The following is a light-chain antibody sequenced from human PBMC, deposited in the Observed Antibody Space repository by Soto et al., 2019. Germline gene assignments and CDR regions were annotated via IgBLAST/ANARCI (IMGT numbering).Light chain of an antibody. Sequence: DIQMTQSPSSLSASVGDRVTITCRARQSISSYLNWYQHKPGKAPKLLIYAASSLQSGVPSRFSGSGSGTDFTLTISSLQPEDFATYYCQQSYSTPPTFGQGTKLEIK. V-gene: IGKV1-39*01. CDR2: AAS. CDR3: QQSYSTPPT. CDR1: QSISSY. J-gene: IGKJ2*01.